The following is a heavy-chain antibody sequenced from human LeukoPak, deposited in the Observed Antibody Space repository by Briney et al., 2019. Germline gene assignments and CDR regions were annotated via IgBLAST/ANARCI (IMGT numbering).Heavy chain of an antibody. CDR2: INSDGSST. CDR1: GFTFSSYW. Sequence: GGSLRLSCAASGFTFSSYWMHWVRQAPGKGLVWVSRINSDGSSTSYADSVKGRFTISRDNPKNTLYLQMNSLRAEDTAVYYCAKDSSCSPNPIPGLYYFDYWGQGTLVTVSS. D-gene: IGHD6-6*01. CDR3: AKDSSCSPNPIPGLYYFDY. V-gene: IGHV3-74*01. J-gene: IGHJ4*02.